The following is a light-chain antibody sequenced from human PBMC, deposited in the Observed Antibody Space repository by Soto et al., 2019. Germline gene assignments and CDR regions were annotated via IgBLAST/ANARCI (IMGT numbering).Light chain of an antibody. Sequence: DTRMTHSASPLSESVVCRLNIICQASQDISNYLNWYQQKLGKAPKLLINDASNLETGVTSRFSGSGSGTDFTFTISSLQPEDIATYYCQQYDNLPLTFGGGTKVDI. CDR2: DAS. CDR1: QDISNY. J-gene: IGKJ4*01. CDR3: QQYDNLPLT. V-gene: IGKV1-33*01.